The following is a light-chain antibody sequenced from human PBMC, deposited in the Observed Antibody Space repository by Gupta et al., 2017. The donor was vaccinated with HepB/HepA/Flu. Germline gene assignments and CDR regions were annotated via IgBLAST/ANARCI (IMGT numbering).Light chain of an antibody. J-gene: IGKJ2*04. CDR1: QSISNF. Sequence: EIVLTQSPATLSLSPGERATLSCRASQSISNFLAWYPHKPGQAPRLLIYDATNRATGIPARFSGSGSGTDFTLTISSLEPEDFAVYYCQQRSNWPRGSFGQGTRLELK. CDR3: QQRSNWPRGS. CDR2: DAT. V-gene: IGKV3-11*01.